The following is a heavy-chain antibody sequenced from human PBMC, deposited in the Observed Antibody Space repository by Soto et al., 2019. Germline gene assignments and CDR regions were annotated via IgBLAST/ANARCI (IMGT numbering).Heavy chain of an antibody. Sequence: ASVKVSCKASGYTFTSYGISWVRQAPGQGLEWMGWISAYNGNTNYAQKLQGRVTMTTDTSTSTAYMELRSLRSAADTAVYYCATMGTPATGLYFFDYWGQGSLVTVSS. J-gene: IGHJ4*02. CDR3: ATMGTPATGLYFFDY. D-gene: IGHD2-15*01. CDR2: ISAYNGNT. CDR1: GYTFTSYG. V-gene: IGHV1-18*01.